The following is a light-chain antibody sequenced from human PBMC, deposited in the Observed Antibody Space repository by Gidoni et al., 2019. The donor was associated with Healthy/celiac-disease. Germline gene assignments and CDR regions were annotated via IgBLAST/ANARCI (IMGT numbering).Light chain of an antibody. V-gene: IGLV2-14*03. J-gene: IGLJ3*02. CDR3: SSYTSSSTLWV. CDR2: DVS. CDR1: SSDVCGYNY. Sequence: QSALTQPASVSGFLIASLAPGQSITISCTGTSSDVCGYNYVSWYQQHPGKAPKLMIYDVSNRPSGVSNRFSGLQAEDEADYYCSSYTSSSTLWVFGGGTKLTVL.